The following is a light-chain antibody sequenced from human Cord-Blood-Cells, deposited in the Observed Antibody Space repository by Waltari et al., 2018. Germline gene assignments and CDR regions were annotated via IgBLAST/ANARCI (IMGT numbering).Light chain of an antibody. V-gene: IGKV4-1*01. CDR2: WAS. J-gene: IGKJ1*01. Sequence: DIVMTQSPDSLAVFLGERATINCKSSQSVLYSSNNKNYLAWYQQKPGQPPKLLIYWASTRESGVPDRFSGSGSGTDFTLTISSLQAEDVAVYCCQQYYSTPWTFGQGTKVEIK. CDR1: QSVLYSSNNKNY. CDR3: QQYYSTPWT.